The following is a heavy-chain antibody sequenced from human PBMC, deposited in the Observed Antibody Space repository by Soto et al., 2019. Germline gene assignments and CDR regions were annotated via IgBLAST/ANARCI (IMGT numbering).Heavy chain of an antibody. CDR1: GYTFTSYG. J-gene: IGHJ5*02. V-gene: IGHV1-18*01. CDR3: AREMGYSYGHGWFDP. Sequence: SCKASGYTFTSYGISWVRQAPGQGLEWMGWISAYNGNTNYAQKLQGRVTMTTDTSTSTAYMELRSLRSDDTAVYYCAREMGYSYGHGWFDPWGQGTLVTVSS. D-gene: IGHD5-18*01. CDR2: ISAYNGNT.